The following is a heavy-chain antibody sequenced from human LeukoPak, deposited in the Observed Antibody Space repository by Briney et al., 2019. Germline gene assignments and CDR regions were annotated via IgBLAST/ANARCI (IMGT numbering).Heavy chain of an antibody. Sequence: GGSLRLSCAASGFTFSSYAMHWVRQAPGKGLEWVAVISYDGSNKSYADSVKGRFTISRDNSKNTLYLQMNSLRAEDTAVYYCAKDLVGYYYYGMDVWGQGTTVTASS. V-gene: IGHV3-30*18. J-gene: IGHJ6*02. D-gene: IGHD3-16*01. CDR2: ISYDGSNK. CDR1: GFTFSSYA. CDR3: AKDLVGYYYYGMDV.